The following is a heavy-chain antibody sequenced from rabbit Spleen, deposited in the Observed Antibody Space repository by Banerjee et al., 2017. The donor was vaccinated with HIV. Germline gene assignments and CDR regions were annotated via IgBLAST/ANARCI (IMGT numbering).Heavy chain of an antibody. CDR3: ARDTSSSFSSYGMDL. CDR1: GFSFSSSYW. Sequence: QSLEESGGDLVKPGASLTLTCTASGFSFSSSYWICWVRQAPGKGLEWIGCIGIGGAVGTYYASWAKGRFTCSKTSSTTVTLQMTRLTAADTATYFCARDTSSSFSSYGMDLWGQGTLVT. J-gene: IGHJ6*01. CDR2: IGIGGAVGT. V-gene: IGHV1S40*01. D-gene: IGHD1-1*01.